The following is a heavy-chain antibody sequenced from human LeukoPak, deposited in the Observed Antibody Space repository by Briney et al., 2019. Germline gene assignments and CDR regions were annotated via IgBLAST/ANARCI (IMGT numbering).Heavy chain of an antibody. CDR2: ISGSGSTI. CDR3: ARTFSSNWYKWFDP. J-gene: IGHJ5*02. Sequence: GGYLRLSCAASGFTFSDYYMSWIRQAPGQGLEWVSYISGSGSTIHYPDSVKGRFTISRDNAKNSLYLQLNSLRVEDTAVYYCARTFSSNWYKWFDPWGQGTLVTVSS. D-gene: IGHD6-13*01. CDR1: GFTFSDYY. V-gene: IGHV3-11*01.